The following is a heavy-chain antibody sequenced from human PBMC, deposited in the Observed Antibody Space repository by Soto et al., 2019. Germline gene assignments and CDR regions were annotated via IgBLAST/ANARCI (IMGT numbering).Heavy chain of an antibody. Sequence: EVQLVESGGGLVQFGGSLRLSCAASGFTFSSYWMHWVRQVPGKGLVWLSRIKGDGTNTNYADSVKGRFTISRDNVDNTLYLQMNSLRAEDTAVYYGARGVSGYYGFDYWGQGTLVTVSS. D-gene: IGHD5-12*01. CDR3: ARGVSGYYGFDY. CDR1: GFTFSSYW. V-gene: IGHV3-74*01. CDR2: IKGDGTNT. J-gene: IGHJ4*02.